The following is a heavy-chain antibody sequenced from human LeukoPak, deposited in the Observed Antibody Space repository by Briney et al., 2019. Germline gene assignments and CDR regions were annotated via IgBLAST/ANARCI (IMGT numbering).Heavy chain of an antibody. V-gene: IGHV1-2*02. D-gene: IGHD2-2*01. CDR3: ARVFGYCSSTSCFSFDY. CDR2: INPNSGGT. Sequence: ASVKVSCKASGYTFTGYYMHWVRQAPGQGLEWMGWINPNSGGTNYAQKFQGRVTMTRDTSISTAYMELSRLRSDDTAVYYCARVFGYCSSTSCFSFDYWGQGTLVTVSS. J-gene: IGHJ4*02. CDR1: GYTFTGYY.